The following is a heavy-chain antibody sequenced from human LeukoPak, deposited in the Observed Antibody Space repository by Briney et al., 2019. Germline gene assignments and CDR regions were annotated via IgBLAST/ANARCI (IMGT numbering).Heavy chain of an antibody. CDR1: GFTFSSYS. CDR3: ARDFSPSGMVATHSLR. J-gene: IGHJ4*02. V-gene: IGHV3-21*01. D-gene: IGHD5-12*01. CDR2: ISSSSSYI. Sequence: PGGSLRLSCAASGFTFSSYSMNWVRQAPGKGLEWVSSISSSSSYIYYADSVKGRFTISRDNAKNSLYLQMNSLRAEDTAVYYCARDFSPSGMVATHSLRWGQGTLVTVSS.